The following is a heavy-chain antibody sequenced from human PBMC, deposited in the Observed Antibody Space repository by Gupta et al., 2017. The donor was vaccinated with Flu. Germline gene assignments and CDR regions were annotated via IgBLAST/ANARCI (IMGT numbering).Heavy chain of an antibody. CDR3: ARRASGDGYIIEY. V-gene: IGHV3-33*01. J-gene: IGHJ4*02. D-gene: IGHD5-12*01. CDR1: GFTFANSG. Sequence: QVQMVESGGGVVQPGRSLRLSCAASGFTFANSGMHWVRQAPGKGLEWLAHIWGEGRKERYADSVKGRFTIARDNSEKNLYREMNSLRAEDTAVYYGARRASGDGYIIEYWGRGTLVHVSS. CDR2: IWGEGRKE.